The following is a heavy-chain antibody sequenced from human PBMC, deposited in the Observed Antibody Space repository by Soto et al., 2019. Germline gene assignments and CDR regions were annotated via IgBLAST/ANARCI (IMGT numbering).Heavy chain of an antibody. J-gene: IGHJ4*02. CDR1: GSSVSNFY. D-gene: IGHD6-13*01. CDR2: IYTRGAT. V-gene: IGHV4-4*07. Sequence: QVQLQESGPRLGKPSVTLSLTCSVSGSSVSNFYWSWVRQPSGKGLECIGRIYTRGATSYNPSLRSPVTISVDTSRTQISLSVRSVTAADTAVYFCARGGIQLSDDCDYWGPGLLVTASS. CDR3: ARGGIQLSDDCDY.